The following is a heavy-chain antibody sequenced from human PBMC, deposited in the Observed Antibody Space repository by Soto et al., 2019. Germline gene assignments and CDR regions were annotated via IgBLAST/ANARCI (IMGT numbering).Heavy chain of an antibody. V-gene: IGHV4-59*12. Sequence: SETLSLTCTVSGDSIRSYYWSWIRQPPGKGLEWIGYIYHSGSTYYNPSLKSRVTISVDRSKNQFSLKLSSVTAADTAVYYCARVGDYVWGSYRYPTVDYWGQGTLVTVSS. CDR1: GDSIRSYY. CDR3: ARVGDYVWGSYRYPTVDY. J-gene: IGHJ4*02. D-gene: IGHD3-16*02. CDR2: IYHSGST.